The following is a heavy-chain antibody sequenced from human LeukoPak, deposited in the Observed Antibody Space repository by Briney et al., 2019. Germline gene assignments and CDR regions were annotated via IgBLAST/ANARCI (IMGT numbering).Heavy chain of an antibody. D-gene: IGHD5-12*01. CDR1: GGSLNYYY. Sequence: SETLSLTCTVSGGSLNYYYWSWIRQPPGKGLEWIGGIYYSDSTNYNPSPQSRATISVDTSNNQLSLRMTSVTAADTAVYYCAREGQVAPGNWFDPWGQGTLVTVSS. V-gene: IGHV4-59*12. J-gene: IGHJ5*02. CDR3: AREGQVAPGNWFDP. CDR2: IYYSDST.